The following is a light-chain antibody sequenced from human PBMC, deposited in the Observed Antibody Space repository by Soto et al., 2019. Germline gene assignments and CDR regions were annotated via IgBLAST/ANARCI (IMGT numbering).Light chain of an antibody. J-gene: IGKJ1*01. CDR2: AAS. CDR1: QSISSY. V-gene: IGKV1-39*01. Sequence: DIQMTQSPSSLSASVGDRVTIACRASQSISSYLNWYQQKPGKAPELLIYAASSLQSGVPSRFSGSGSGTDFTLTISSLQPEDSATYYCQQSYSAPRTFGQGTKVEIQ. CDR3: QQSYSAPRT.